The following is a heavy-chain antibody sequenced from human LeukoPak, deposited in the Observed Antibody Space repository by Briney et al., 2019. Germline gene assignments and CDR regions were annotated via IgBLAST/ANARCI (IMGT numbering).Heavy chain of an antibody. J-gene: IGHJ4*02. CDR3: AKAPSAPSEWLARTYYFDY. V-gene: IGHV3-23*01. CDR2: ISGSGGST. Sequence: GSLRLSCAASGFTFSSYAMSWVRQAPGKGLEWVSAISGSGGSTYYADSVKGRFTISRDNSKNTLYLQMNSLRAEDTAVYYCAKAPSAPSEWLARTYYFDYWGQGTLVTVSS. D-gene: IGHD6-19*01. CDR1: GFTFSSYA.